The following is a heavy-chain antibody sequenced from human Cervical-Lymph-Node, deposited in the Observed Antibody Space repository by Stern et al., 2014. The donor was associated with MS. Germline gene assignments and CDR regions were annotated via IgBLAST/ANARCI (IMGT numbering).Heavy chain of an antibody. D-gene: IGHD6-19*01. V-gene: IGHV1-18*01. Sequence: QVQLVQSGAEVKKPGASVRVSCKASGYTFTNYGISWVRQAPGQGLEWMGWINSYSGNTNYAQNLQGRVTMTTDTSTTTAYMDLRRLTSDDTAVYYCARGVVAVAAATLRTHLSFGMDVWGQGTTVTVSS. CDR2: INSYSGNT. CDR3: ARGVVAVAAATLRTHLSFGMDV. J-gene: IGHJ6*02. CDR1: GYTFTNYG.